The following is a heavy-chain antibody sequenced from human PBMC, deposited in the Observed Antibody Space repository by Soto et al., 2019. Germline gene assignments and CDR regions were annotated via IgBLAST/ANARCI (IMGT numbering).Heavy chain of an antibody. Sequence: ASVKVSCKASGYTFTSYAMHWVRQAPGQRLEWMGWINAGNGNTKYSQKFQGRVTMTTDTSISTAYMELSSLRSEDTAVYYCARERSSGWLDYWGQGTLVTVSS. CDR2: INAGNGNT. J-gene: IGHJ4*02. D-gene: IGHD6-19*01. CDR3: ARERSSGWLDY. V-gene: IGHV1-3*01. CDR1: GYTFTSYA.